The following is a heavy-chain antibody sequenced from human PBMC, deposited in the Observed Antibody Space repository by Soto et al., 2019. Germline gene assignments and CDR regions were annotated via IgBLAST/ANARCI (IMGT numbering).Heavy chain of an antibody. Sequence: SVKVSCKASGFTFTNSAIQWVRQARGQRLEWIGWLVVGSGNTNYAQKFQGRVTITTDKSTSTAYMELSSLRSEDTAVYYCASYVSSGWYYWGQGTLVTVSS. J-gene: IGHJ4*02. CDR1: GFTFTNSA. CDR2: LVVGSGNT. CDR3: ASYVSSGWYY. V-gene: IGHV1-58*02. D-gene: IGHD6-19*01.